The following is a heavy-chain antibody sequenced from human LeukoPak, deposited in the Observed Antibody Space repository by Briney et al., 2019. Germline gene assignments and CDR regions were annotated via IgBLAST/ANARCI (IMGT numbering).Heavy chain of an antibody. V-gene: IGHV3-48*01. CDR2: IGSRGSTI. CDR1: GFTFSSYS. D-gene: IGHD2-21*02. Sequence: PGGSLRLSCEASGFTFSSYSMNWVRQAPGKGLEWVSYIGSRGSTIAYADSVKGRFTTSRNSAQNSLYLQMNSLNVEDTGVYYCVKDQTANCGGSCYCALDFWGQGTMVTVSS. J-gene: IGHJ3*01. CDR3: VKDQTANCGGSCYCALDF.